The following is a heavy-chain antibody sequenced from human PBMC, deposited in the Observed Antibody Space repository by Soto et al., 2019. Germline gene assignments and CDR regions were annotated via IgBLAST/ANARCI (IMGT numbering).Heavy chain of an antibody. CDR1: GYTFTNYG. Sequence: QVQLVQSGPEVKKPGASVKVSCKTSGYTFTNYGISWVRQAPGQGLGWMGWTNTYNGNTKYAQDLQGRVTMTADTSTNTAYLDLRSLRSDDTAVFFCARGMTPDYFDFWGQGTLVTVSS. V-gene: IGHV1-18*04. CDR3: ARGMTPDYFDF. J-gene: IGHJ4*02. CDR2: TNTYNGNT.